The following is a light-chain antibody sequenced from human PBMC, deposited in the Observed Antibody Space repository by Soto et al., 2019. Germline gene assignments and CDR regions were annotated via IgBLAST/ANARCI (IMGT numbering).Light chain of an antibody. J-gene: IGLJ1*01. Sequence: QSVLTQPASVSGSPGQSITISCTGTSSDIGAYNYVSWYQQHPGKAPKLMIYDVNNRPSGISNRFSGSKSGNTASLTISGLQAEDEADYYCRSYTSNNPPFFGTGTKLTVL. CDR2: DVN. CDR3: RSYTSNNPPF. V-gene: IGLV2-14*03. CDR1: SSDIGAYNY.